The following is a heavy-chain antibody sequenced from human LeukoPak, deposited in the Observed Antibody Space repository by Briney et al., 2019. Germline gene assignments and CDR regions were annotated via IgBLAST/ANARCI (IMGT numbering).Heavy chain of an antibody. CDR1: GYTFTSCD. CDR2: MNPNSGDT. V-gene: IGHV1-8*01. CDR3: ARTVPSSVYYYYYYMDV. J-gene: IGHJ6*03. D-gene: IGHD2-2*01. Sequence: ASVKVSFKACGYTFTSCDINWVRQAAGQGLEWMGWMNPNSGDTGYAHKFQGRVNMTRNTSISTAYMELSSLRSEDTAVYYCARTVPSSVYYYYYYMDVWGKGTTVTVSS.